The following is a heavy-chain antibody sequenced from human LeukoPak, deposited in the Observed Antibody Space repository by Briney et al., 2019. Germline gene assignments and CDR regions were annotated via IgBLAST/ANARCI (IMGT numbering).Heavy chain of an antibody. J-gene: IGHJ4*02. CDR1: GFTFSSYA. CDR3: AKDLSRYCSGGSCYFDY. V-gene: IGHV3-30*04. D-gene: IGHD2-15*01. CDR2: ISYDGSNK. Sequence: GGSLRLSCAASGFTFSSYAMHWVRQAPGKGLEWVAVISYDGSNKYYADSVKGRFTISRDNSKNTLYLQMNSLRAEDTAVYYCAKDLSRYCSGGSCYFDYWGQGTLVTVSS.